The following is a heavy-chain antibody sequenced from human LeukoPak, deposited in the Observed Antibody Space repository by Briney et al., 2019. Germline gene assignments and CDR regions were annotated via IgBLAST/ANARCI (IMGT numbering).Heavy chain of an antibody. CDR3: ARPYCSSTSCSDAFDI. V-gene: IGHV4-59*08. D-gene: IGHD2-2*01. CDR1: GGSISTYY. J-gene: IGHJ3*02. Sequence: PSETLSLTCTVSGGSISTYYWSWIRQPPGKGLEWIGYIYFTGSTNYNPSLKSRVTISVDTSKNQFSLKLSSVTAADTAVYYCARPYCSSTSCSDAFDIWGQGTMVTVSS. CDR2: IYFTGST.